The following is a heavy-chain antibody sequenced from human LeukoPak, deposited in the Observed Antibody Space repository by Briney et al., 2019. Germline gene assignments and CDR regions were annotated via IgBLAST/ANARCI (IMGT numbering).Heavy chain of an antibody. CDR2: ISSSSSYI. V-gene: IGHV3-21*01. CDR3: ARDFQKGRSSWPFFDY. D-gene: IGHD6-13*01. J-gene: IGHJ4*02. CDR1: GFTFSSYS. Sequence: KPGGSLRLSCAASGFTFSSYSMNWVRQAPGKGLEWVSSISSSSSYIYYADSVKGRFTISRDNAKNSLYLQMNSLRAEDTAVYYCARDFQKGRSSWPFFDYWGQGTLVTVSS.